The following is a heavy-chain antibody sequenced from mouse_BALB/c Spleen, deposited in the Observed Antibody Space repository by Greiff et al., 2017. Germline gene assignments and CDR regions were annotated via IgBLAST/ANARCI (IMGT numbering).Heavy chain of an antibody. CDR1: GYTFTSYW. D-gene: IGHD2-2*01. J-gene: IGHJ3*01. Sequence: VKLMESGAELAKPGASVKMSCKASGYTFTSYWMHWVKQRPGQGLEWIGYINPSTGYTEYNQKFKDKATLTADKSYSTAYMQLCSLTSEDSAVYYCARYGYGFAYWGQGTLVTVSA. CDR2: INPSTGYT. CDR3: ARYGYGFAY. V-gene: IGHV1-7*01.